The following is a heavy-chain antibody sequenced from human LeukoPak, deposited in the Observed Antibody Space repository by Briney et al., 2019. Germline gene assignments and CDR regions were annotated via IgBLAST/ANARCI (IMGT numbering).Heavy chain of an antibody. V-gene: IGHV3-23*01. D-gene: IGHD3-10*02. CDR1: GFTVSSNY. CDR2: ISGSGDST. CDR3: AELGITMIGGV. Sequence: PGGSLRLSCAASGFTVSSNYMSWVRQAPGKGLEWVSGISGSGDSTYYADSVKGRFTISRDNSKNTLYLQMNSLRAEDTAVYYCAELGITMIGGVWGKGTTVTISS. J-gene: IGHJ6*04.